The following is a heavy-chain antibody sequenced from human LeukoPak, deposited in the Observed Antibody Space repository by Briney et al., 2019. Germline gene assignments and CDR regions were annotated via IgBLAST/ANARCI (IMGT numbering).Heavy chain of an antibody. Sequence: ASVKVSCKASGYIFTSYYMHWVRQAPGQGLEWMGIINPSGGSTSYAQKFQGRVTMTRDTSTSTVYMELSSLRSEDTAAYYCARGAVDTAMVTSIFDYWGQGTLVTVSS. V-gene: IGHV1-46*01. CDR3: ARGAVDTAMVTSIFDY. CDR1: GYIFTSYY. J-gene: IGHJ4*02. CDR2: INPSGGST. D-gene: IGHD5-18*01.